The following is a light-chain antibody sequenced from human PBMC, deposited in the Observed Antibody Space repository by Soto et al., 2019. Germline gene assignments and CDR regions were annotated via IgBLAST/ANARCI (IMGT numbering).Light chain of an antibody. CDR1: SSDVGDYNY. Sequence: QSVLTQPPSASGSPGQSVTISCTGTSSDVGDYNYVSWYQQHPGKAPKLIIYEVNKRPSGVPDRFSGSKSGNTASLTVSGLQAEDEADYYCSSYAGSNTFLFGGGTKVTV. CDR3: SSYAGSNTFL. V-gene: IGLV2-8*01. J-gene: IGLJ3*02. CDR2: EVN.